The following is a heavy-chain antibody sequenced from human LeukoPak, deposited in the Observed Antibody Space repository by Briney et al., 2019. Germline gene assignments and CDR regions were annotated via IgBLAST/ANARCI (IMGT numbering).Heavy chain of an antibody. D-gene: IGHD4-17*01. V-gene: IGHV4-30-4*07. CDR3: ARLDYADRGDAFDI. CDR1: GASISNSGNS. Sequence: PSETLSLTCAVSGASISNSGNSWNWIRQPPGKGLEWIGYIYYSGTVHYNSSLKSRVTISLDTSKNQFSLQLESVTAADTAVYYCARLDYADRGDAFDIWGQGTVVTVSS. CDR2: IYYSGTV. J-gene: IGHJ3*02.